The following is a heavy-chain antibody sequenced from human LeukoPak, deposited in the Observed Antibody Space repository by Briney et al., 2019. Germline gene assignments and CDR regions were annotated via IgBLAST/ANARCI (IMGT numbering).Heavy chain of an antibody. CDR2: IYNSGST. V-gene: IGHV4-39*01. CDR1: VGSISSNNYY. CDR3: ARLESGTVPL. J-gene: IGHJ4*02. D-gene: IGHD3-3*01. Sequence: PSETLSLTCTVSVGSISSNNYYWGWIRQPPGKGLEWIGSIYNSGSTYYNPSLKSRVTISVDTSKNQFSLKVRSVTAADTAVYYCARLESGTVPLWGQGTLVTVSS.